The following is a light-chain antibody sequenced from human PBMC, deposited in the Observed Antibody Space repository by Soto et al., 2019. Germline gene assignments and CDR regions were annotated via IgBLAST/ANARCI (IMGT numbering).Light chain of an antibody. Sequence: DVVMTQSPLSLPVPLGQPASISCRSSQGLVLSDGNTYLSWFHQRPGQSPRRLIYTISDRASGVPDRFSGSGSGTDFTLKISGFEAEDVGVYYCMQSAHWPSTFGSGTKVEV. CDR3: MQSAHWPST. CDR2: TIS. CDR1: QGLVLSDGNTY. V-gene: IGKV2-30*01. J-gene: IGKJ1*01.